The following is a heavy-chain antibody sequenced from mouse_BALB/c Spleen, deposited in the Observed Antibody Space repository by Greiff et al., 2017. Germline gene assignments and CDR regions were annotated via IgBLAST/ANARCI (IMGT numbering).Heavy chain of an antibody. V-gene: IGHV1-5*01. J-gene: IGHJ3*01. CDR1: GYSFTSYW. CDR3: TRSRGGYDGFVY. Sequence: VHVKQSGTVLARPGASVKMSCKASGYSFTSYWMHWVKQRPGQGLEWIGAIYPGNSDTSYNQKFKGKAKLTAVTSASTAYMELSSLTNEDSAVYYCTRSRGGYDGFVYWGQGTLVTVSA. D-gene: IGHD2-2*01. CDR2: IYPGNSDT.